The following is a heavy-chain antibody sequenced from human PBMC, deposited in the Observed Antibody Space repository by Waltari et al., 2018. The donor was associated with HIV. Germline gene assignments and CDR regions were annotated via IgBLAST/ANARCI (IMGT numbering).Heavy chain of an antibody. CDR3: VRDWWKDAYYYSGMDV. J-gene: IGHJ6*02. V-gene: IGHV6-1*01. D-gene: IGHD1-1*01. Sequence: QVQLQQSGPGLVKPSQTLSLTCAISGDSVSSNSAAWNWIRQSPSRGLAWLGRTYYRAKWYNDYAGSVKGRITINPDTSKNQFSLQLNSVTPEDTAVYYCVRDWWKDAYYYSGMDVWGQGTTVTVSS. CDR1: GDSVSSNSAA. CDR2: TYYRAKWYN.